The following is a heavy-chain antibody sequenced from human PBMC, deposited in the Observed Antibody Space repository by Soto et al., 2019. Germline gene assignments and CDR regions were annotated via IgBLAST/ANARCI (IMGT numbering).Heavy chain of an antibody. CDR2: ISYDGSKE. D-gene: IGHD1-26*01. CDR3: ARELLRGDYGLAV. V-gene: IGHV3-30-3*01. J-gene: IGHJ6*02. CDR1: GFTFNSYA. Sequence: QVQLVESGGGVVQPGKSLRLSCAASGFTFNSYAMHWVRQAPGKGLEWVSVISYDGSKEYYAGSVKGRVTISRDNSKNTLYLQMNSLSAEYTAVYYCARELLRGDYGLAVWGQGSTVTVAS.